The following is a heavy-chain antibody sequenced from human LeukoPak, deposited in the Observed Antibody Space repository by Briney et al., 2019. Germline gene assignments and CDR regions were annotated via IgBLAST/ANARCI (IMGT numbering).Heavy chain of an antibody. Sequence: PSETLSLTCTVSGGSISSGRYLWGWIRQPPGKGLEWIGSIYYSGSTYYSPSLKSRVTISVDTSKNQFSLRLNSVTAADTAVYYRYCGGDCHFDLWGRGTLVTVSS. J-gene: IGHJ2*01. D-gene: IGHD2-21*02. CDR1: GGSISSGRYL. CDR3: YCGGDCHFDL. CDR2: IYYSGST. V-gene: IGHV4-39*01.